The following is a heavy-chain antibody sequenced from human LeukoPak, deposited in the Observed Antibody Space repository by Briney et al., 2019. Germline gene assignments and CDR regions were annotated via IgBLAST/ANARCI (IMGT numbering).Heavy chain of an antibody. Sequence: PGGSLRLSCAASGSTLRSSAMSWVRQAPGKGLEWVSAISGDGGTISYAASVRGRFTISRDNAKNTLFLQMSSLRAGDTALHYCAKELYGNPSGYWGQGTRVTVSS. D-gene: IGHD2-8*01. CDR1: GSTLRSSA. V-gene: IGHV3-23*01. CDR3: AKELYGNPSGY. CDR2: ISGDGGTI. J-gene: IGHJ4*02.